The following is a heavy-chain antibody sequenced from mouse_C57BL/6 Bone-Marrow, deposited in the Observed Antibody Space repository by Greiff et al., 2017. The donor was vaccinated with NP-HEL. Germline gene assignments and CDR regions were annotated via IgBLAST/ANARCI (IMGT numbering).Heavy chain of an antibody. CDR2: FHPYNDDT. Sequence: QVQLQQPGAELVKPGASVKLSCKASGYTFTTYPIEWMKQNHGKSLEWIGNFHPYNDDTKYNEKFKGKATLTVEKSSSTVYLELSRLTSDDSAVYYCARGGSWDDWYFDVWGTGTTVTVSS. J-gene: IGHJ1*03. CDR1: GYTFTTYP. D-gene: IGHD4-1*01. CDR3: ARGGSWDDWYFDV. V-gene: IGHV1-47*01.